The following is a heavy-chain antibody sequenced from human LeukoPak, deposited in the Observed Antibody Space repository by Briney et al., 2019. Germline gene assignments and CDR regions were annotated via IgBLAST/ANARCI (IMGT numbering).Heavy chain of an antibody. CDR2: ISAYNGYT. V-gene: IGHV1-18*01. CDR3: ARAWRYCSGGSCSNYVDY. D-gene: IGHD2-15*01. Sequence: ASVKVSCKASGYIFTSYGISWVRQAPGQGLEWMGWISAYNGYTNYVQKLQGRVTMTTDTSTSTTYMELRSLRSDDKVVDYSARAWRYCSGGSCSNYVDYWGQGTLVTVSS. CDR1: GYIFTSYG. J-gene: IGHJ4*02.